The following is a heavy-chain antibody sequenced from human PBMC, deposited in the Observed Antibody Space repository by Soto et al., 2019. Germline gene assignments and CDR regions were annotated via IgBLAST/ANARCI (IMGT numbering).Heavy chain of an antibody. CDR2: INPKIGAT. Sequence: ASVKVSCKASGYTFTGSYLHWVRQAPGQGLEWMGWINPKIGATNYAQKFQGRVTMTRDTSISTGYMELSRLRSDDTAVYYCARGSNIAFSWFDSWGQGTLVTVSS. J-gene: IGHJ5*01. V-gene: IGHV1-2*02. CDR1: GYTFTGSY. D-gene: IGHD2-15*01. CDR3: ARGSNIAFSWFDS.